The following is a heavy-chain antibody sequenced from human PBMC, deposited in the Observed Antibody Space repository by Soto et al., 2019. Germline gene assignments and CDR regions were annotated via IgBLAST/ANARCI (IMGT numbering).Heavy chain of an antibody. Sequence: SETLSLTCTVSGGSVSSGSYYWSWIRQPPGKGLEWIGYIYYSGNSHYNPSLKSRVTISLDTSKNQFSLKLSSVSAADTAVYYCARERNGDPTFFDYWGQGTVVTVSS. CDR3: ARERNGDPTFFDY. CDR2: IYYSGNS. V-gene: IGHV4-61*01. CDR1: GGSVSSGSYY. D-gene: IGHD2-8*01. J-gene: IGHJ4*02.